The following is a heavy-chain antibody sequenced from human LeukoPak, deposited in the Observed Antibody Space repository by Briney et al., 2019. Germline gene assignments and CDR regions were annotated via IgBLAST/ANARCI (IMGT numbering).Heavy chain of an antibody. J-gene: IGHJ3*02. Sequence: SETLSLTCTVSGGSISSYYWSWIRQPAGKGLEWIGRIYASGSTNYNPSLKSRVTISVDTSKNQFSLNLNSVTAADTAVYYCARPSTYYYDSSGHGAFDIWGQGTMVTVSS. CDR1: GGSISSYY. V-gene: IGHV4-4*07. D-gene: IGHD3-22*01. CDR3: ARPSTYYYDSSGHGAFDI. CDR2: IYASGST.